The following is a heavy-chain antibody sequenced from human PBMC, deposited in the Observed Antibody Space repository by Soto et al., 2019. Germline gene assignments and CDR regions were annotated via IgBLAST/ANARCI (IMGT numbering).Heavy chain of an antibody. CDR3: TRGRTYYDFWSGYLWGAFDI. J-gene: IGHJ3*02. CDR2: IKSKTDGGTT. D-gene: IGHD3-3*01. Sequence: EVQLVESGGGLVKPGGSLRLSCAASGFTFSNAWMSWVRQAPGKGLEWVGRIKSKTDGGTTDYAAPVKGRFTISRDDSKNTLYLQMNSLKTEDTAVYYCTRGRTYYDFWSGYLWGAFDIWGQGTIVTVSS. V-gene: IGHV3-15*01. CDR1: GFTFSNAW.